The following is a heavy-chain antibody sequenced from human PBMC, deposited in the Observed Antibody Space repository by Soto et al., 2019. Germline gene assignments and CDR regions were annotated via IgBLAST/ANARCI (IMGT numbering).Heavy chain of an antibody. D-gene: IGHD1-26*01. V-gene: IGHV3-48*03. Sequence: EVQLVESGGGLVQPGGSPRLSCAASGFSFSSYEMNWVRQAPGKGLEWVSYISDGGGAIHYADSVKGRFTVSRDNAKSSLYLQMNSLRAEDTALYYCARDIGGGNWFDPWGQGTLVTVSS. CDR1: GFSFSSYE. CDR3: ARDIGGGNWFDP. J-gene: IGHJ5*02. CDR2: ISDGGGAI.